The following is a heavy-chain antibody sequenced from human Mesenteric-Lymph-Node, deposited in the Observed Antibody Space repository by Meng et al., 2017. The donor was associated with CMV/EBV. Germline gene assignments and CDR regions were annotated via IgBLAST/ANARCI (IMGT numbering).Heavy chain of an antibody. CDR1: GGSITSGGYY. Sequence: TCSGSGGSITSGGYYWRWIRQYPGKGLEWIGYIYHSGSAYYNPSLRSRITISLDTSRNQFSLNLNSVTAADTAVYYCAGGSRAPSYYWGQGTLVTVSS. CDR3: AGGSRAPSYY. J-gene: IGHJ4*02. V-gene: IGHV4-31*03. D-gene: IGHD6-6*01. CDR2: IYHSGSA.